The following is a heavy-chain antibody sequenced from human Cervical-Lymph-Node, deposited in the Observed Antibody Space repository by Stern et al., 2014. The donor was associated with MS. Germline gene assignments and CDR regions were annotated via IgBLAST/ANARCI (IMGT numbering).Heavy chain of an antibody. CDR3: SRGFLENSFDV. J-gene: IGHJ3*01. D-gene: IGHD2/OR15-2a*01. CDR1: GFPLEMYS. V-gene: IGHV3-48*01. CDR2: ISSDSEII. Sequence: EVQLEESGGTLVQPGGSLRLSCAASGFPLEMYSMDWIRQAPGKGPEWLSFISSDSEIIYYAASVRGRFTISRDNAKNSLSLYMNRLRAEDTAVYYCSRGFLENSFDVWGQGTMVTVSS.